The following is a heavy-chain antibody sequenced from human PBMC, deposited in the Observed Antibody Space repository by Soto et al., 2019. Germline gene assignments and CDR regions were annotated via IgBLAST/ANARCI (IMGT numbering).Heavy chain of an antibody. CDR1: GGTFSSYA. CDR3: ARGYYDSSGYYGLYFDY. CDR2: IIPIFGTA. V-gene: IGHV1-69*06. D-gene: IGHD3-22*01. J-gene: IGHJ4*02. Sequence: EASVKVSCKASGGTFSSYAISWVRQAPGQGLEWMGGIIPIFGTANYAQKFQGRVTITADKSTSTAYMELSSLRSEDTAVYYCARGYYDSSGYYGLYFDYWGQGTLVTVSS.